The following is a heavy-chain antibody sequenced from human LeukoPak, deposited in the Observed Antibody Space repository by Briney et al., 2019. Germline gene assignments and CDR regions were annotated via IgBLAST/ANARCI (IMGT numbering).Heavy chain of an antibody. D-gene: IGHD3-3*01. CDR2: IRHDGNLQ. CDR1: GTAFRAYG. CDR3: AKDYRPHDFWSGLVDY. J-gene: IGHJ4*02. V-gene: IGHV3-30*02. Sequence: GGSLRLSCTVSGTAFRAYGMHWVRQPPGKGLEWVAFIRHDGNLQYYADSVKGRFTISRENSKNTLYLQMNSLRAEDTAVYYCAKDYRPHDFWSGLVDYWGQGTLVTVSS.